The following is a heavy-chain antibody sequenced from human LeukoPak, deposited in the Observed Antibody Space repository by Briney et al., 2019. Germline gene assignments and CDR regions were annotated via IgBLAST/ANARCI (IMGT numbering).Heavy chain of an antibody. V-gene: IGHV3-23*01. J-gene: IGHJ5*02. CDR3: AKDRDMITFGGA. CDR1: GFTFSSYA. CDR2: ISGSGGST. D-gene: IGHD3-16*01. Sequence: GGSLRLSCAASGFTFSSYAMSWVRQAPGKGLKWVSAISGSGGSTYYADSVKGRFTISRDNSKNTLYLQMNSLRAEDTAVYYCAKDRDMITFGGAWGQGTLVTVSS.